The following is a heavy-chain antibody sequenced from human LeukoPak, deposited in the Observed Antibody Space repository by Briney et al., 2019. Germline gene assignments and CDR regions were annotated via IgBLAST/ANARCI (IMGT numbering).Heavy chain of an antibody. CDR2: ISSSSYI. D-gene: IGHD2-21*01. J-gene: IGHJ4*02. CDR3: AREVDCGGDCSDY. CDR1: GFTFSSYG. V-gene: IGHV3-21*01. Sequence: GGSLRLSCAASGFTFSSYGMSWVRQAPGKGLEWVSSISSSSYIYYVDSVKGRFTISRDNAKNSLYLQMNSLRAEDTAVYYCAREVDCGGDCSDYWGQGTLVTVSS.